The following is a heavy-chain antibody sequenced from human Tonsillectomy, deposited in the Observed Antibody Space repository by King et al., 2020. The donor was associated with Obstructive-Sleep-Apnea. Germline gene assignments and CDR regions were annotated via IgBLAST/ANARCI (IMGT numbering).Heavy chain of an antibody. CDR2: ISGSGTVT. V-gene: IGHV3-23*04. CDR3: AKGMMLVVVTTLYFDY. CDR1: GFTFSSSA. Sequence: EVQLVESGGGLVQPGGSLRLSCAASGFTFSSSAMGWVRQAPGKGLEWVSIISGSGTVTYYADSVKGRFTISRDNSKNTLYLQINSLRAEDTAVYYCAKGMMLVVVTTLYFDYWGRGTLVTVSS. D-gene: IGHD3-22*01. J-gene: IGHJ4*02.